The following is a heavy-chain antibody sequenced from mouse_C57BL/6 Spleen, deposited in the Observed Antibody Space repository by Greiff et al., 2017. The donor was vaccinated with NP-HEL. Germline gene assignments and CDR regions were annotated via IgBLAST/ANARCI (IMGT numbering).Heavy chain of an antibody. CDR2: ISYDGSN. Sequence: DVQLQESGPGLVKPSQSLSLTCSVTGYSITSGYYWNWIRQFPGNKLEWMGYISYDGSNNYNPSLKNRISITRDTSKNQFFLKLNSVTTEDTATYYCARSGTTVVASESFAYWGQGTLVTVSA. V-gene: IGHV3-6*01. D-gene: IGHD1-1*01. J-gene: IGHJ3*01. CDR1: GYSITSGYY. CDR3: ARSGTTVVASESFAY.